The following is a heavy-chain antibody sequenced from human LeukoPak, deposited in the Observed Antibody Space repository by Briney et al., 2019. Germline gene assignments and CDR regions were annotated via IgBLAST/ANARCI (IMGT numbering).Heavy chain of an antibody. CDR3: VREMATPVDY. Sequence: SETLSLTCAVYGGSFSGYYWSWIRQPPGKGLEWIGEINHSGSTNYNPSLKSRVTISVDTSKNQFSLKLSSVTAADPAVYYCVREMATPVDYWGQGTLVTVSS. V-gene: IGHV4-34*01. CDR1: GGSFSGYY. J-gene: IGHJ4*02. D-gene: IGHD5-24*01. CDR2: INHSGST.